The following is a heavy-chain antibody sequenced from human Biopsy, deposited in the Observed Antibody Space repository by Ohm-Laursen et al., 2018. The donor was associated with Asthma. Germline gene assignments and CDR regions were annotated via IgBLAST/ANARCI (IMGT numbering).Heavy chain of an antibody. CDR2: IDQSGYT. V-gene: IGHV4-34*01. Sequence: ETLSLTCTVYGGYLTGHYWNWIRQPPGKGLEWIGEIDQSGYTNYNPSLKSRVTISADTSKNQFHLNLSSVTAADTAVYFCARAAITGIRGWFDPWGQGTLVTVSS. CDR1: GGYLTGHY. J-gene: IGHJ5*02. D-gene: IGHD1-20*01. CDR3: ARAAITGIRGWFDP.